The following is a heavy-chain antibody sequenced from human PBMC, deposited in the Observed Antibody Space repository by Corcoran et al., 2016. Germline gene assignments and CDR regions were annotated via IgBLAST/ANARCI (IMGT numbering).Heavy chain of an antibody. J-gene: IGHJ4*02. D-gene: IGHD6-13*01. V-gene: IGHV1-46*01. CDR1: GYTFTSYS. Sequence: QVQLVQSGAEVKKSGASMKVSCKASGYTFTSYSMHWVRQAPGQGLEWMGIINPSGGSTSYAQKFQGRVTLTTDTSTNTVYMEVSSLRSEDTAVYYWARGYISSWYDCFDHWGQGTLVTVSS. CDR2: INPSGGST. CDR3: ARGYISSWYDCFDH.